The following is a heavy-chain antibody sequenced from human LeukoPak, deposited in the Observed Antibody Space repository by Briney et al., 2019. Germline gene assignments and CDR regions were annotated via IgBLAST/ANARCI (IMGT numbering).Heavy chain of an antibody. J-gene: IGHJ4*02. CDR3: AGGVAVDTGVDY. CDR1: GFTFSSYS. Sequence: PGRSLRLSCAASGFTFSSYSMNWVRQAPGKWLEWVSSISSSSSYIYYADSVKGRFTISRDNAKNSLYLQMNSLRAEDTAVYYCAGGVAVDTGVDYWGQGTLVTVSS. D-gene: IGHD5-18*01. CDR2: ISSSSSYI. V-gene: IGHV3-21*01.